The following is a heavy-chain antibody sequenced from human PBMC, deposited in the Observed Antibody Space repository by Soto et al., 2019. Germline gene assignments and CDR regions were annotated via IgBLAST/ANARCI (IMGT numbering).Heavy chain of an antibody. CDR1: GLTFSSHW. CDR2: INSDGSGT. J-gene: IGHJ5*02. Sequence: EVQLVESGGGLVQPGGSLRLSCEASGLTFSSHWMQWVRQAPGKGLVWLSRINSDGSGTHYADFVQGRFTISRDNAKNTLYVQMNSLKAEDSAVDYCARGGLRAYWFDPWGQGNLVTVIS. V-gene: IGHV3-74*01. CDR3: ARGGLRAYWFDP. D-gene: IGHD5-12*01.